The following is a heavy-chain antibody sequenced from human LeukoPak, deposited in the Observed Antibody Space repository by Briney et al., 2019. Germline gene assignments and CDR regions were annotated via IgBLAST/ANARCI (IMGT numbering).Heavy chain of an antibody. V-gene: IGHV3-30-3*01. Sequence: GRSLRLSCAASGFTFSTYAMNWVRQAPGKGLEWVAVQSYDGSNKYYADSVKGRFTISRDNSKNTLYLQMNSLRAEDTAVYYCARGEIAVAGYFDYWGQGTLVTVSS. D-gene: IGHD6-19*01. J-gene: IGHJ4*02. CDR2: QSYDGSNK. CDR1: GFTFSTYA. CDR3: ARGEIAVAGYFDY.